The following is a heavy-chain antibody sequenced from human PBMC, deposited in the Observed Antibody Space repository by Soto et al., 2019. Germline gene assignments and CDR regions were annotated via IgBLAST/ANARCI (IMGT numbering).Heavy chain of an antibody. CDR2: ISYDGRNK. J-gene: IGHJ6*02. Sequence: QVQLVESGGGGVQPGRSLRLSCAASGFTFNSYGMHWVRQAPGKGLEWVAVISYDGRNKYYADSVKGRFTISRDNSRNTLFMQMSSLRAEDTAVYYCVKDGSSGWPYYYGMDVWGQGTTVTVSS. CDR1: GFTFNSYG. CDR3: VKDGSSGWPYYYGMDV. D-gene: IGHD6-19*01. V-gene: IGHV3-30*18.